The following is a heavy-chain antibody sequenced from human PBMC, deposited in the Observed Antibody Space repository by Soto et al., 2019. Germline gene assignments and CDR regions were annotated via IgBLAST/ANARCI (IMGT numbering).Heavy chain of an antibody. CDR2: IYGVLTT. CDR3: ARDRIEAAGTPRFNYYYGMDV. Sequence: GGSLRLSCAASGFTVSSTYMTWVRQAPGKGLEWVSVIYGVLTTSYADSVKGRFTISRDNSKNTVFLQMNSLRGEDTAVYYCARDRIEAAGTPRFNYYYGMDVWGQGTTVTVSS. CDR1: GFTVSSTY. V-gene: IGHV3-53*01. J-gene: IGHJ6*02. D-gene: IGHD6-13*01.